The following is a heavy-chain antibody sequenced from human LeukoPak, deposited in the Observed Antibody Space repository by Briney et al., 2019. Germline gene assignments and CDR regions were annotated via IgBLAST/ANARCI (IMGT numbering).Heavy chain of an antibody. J-gene: IGHJ5*02. V-gene: IGHV1-8*01. CDR3: ARGPRNDP. D-gene: IGHD1-14*01. CDR2: VHPNSGNT. Sequence: GASVKVSCKTSGYPSTTWEINWVRQAAGQGLEWMGWVHPNSGNTAYAQKFQGRVTMTRDTSISTAYMELSGLRSDDTAVYFCARGPRNDPWGQGTLVTVSS. CDR1: GYPSTTWE.